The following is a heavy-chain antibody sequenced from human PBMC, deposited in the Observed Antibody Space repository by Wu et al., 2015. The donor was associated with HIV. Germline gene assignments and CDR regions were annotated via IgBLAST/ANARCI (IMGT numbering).Heavy chain of an antibody. CDR2: INPSGGST. V-gene: IGHV1-46*03. J-gene: IGHJ4*02. D-gene: IGHD3-3*01. Sequence: QVQLVQSGAEVKKPGASVKVSCKASGYTFTSYYMHWVRQAPGQGLEWMGIINPSGGSTSYAQKFQGRVTMTRDTSTSTVYMELSSLRSEDTAVYYCARASITGFGVVIPGFDYWGQGTLVTVSS. CDR3: ARASITGFGVVIPGFDY. CDR1: GYTFTSYY.